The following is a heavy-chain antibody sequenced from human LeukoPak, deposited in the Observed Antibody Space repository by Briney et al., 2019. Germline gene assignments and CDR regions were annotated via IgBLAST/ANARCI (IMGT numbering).Heavy chain of an antibody. D-gene: IGHD5-12*01. CDR1: GFTFSSYS. CDR2: ISSSSSYI. CDR3: ARGPSGYHNT. Sequence: PGGSLRLSCAASGFTFSSYSMNWVRQAPGKGLEWVSSISSSSSYIYYADSVKGRFTISRDNGKNSLYLQMHSLRAEDTAVYYCARGPSGYHNTGGQGTLVTVSS. J-gene: IGHJ4*02. V-gene: IGHV3-21*01.